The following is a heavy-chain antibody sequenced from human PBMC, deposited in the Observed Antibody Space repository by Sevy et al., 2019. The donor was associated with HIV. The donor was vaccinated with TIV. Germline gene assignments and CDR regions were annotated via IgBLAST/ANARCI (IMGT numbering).Heavy chain of an antibody. CDR1: RYTLTELS. V-gene: IGHV1-24*01. D-gene: IGHD1-26*01. CDR3: ATTHPIKIVGATRGYYYFMDV. Sequence: ASVKVSCKVSRYTLTELSMHWVRQAPGEGLEWMGCFDPEDGETIYAQKFQGRVTMTEDTSTDTAYMELSSLGSDDTAVYYCATTHPIKIVGATRGYYYFMDVWGKGSTVTVSS. J-gene: IGHJ6*03. CDR2: FDPEDGET.